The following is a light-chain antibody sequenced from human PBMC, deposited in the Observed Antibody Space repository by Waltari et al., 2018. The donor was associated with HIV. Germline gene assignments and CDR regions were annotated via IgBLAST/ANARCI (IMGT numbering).Light chain of an antibody. J-gene: IGLJ1*01. V-gene: IGLV2-14*01. CDR2: EVS. CDR1: SSDVGGYNY. CDR3: SSYTSSNTLV. Sequence: QSALTQPAPVSGSPGQSIPISCTGTSSDVGGYNYVSWFQQHPGKAPHLMIYEVSNRPSGVSNRFSGSKSGNTASLTISGLQAEDEAEYYCSSYTSSNTLVFGTGTKVTVL.